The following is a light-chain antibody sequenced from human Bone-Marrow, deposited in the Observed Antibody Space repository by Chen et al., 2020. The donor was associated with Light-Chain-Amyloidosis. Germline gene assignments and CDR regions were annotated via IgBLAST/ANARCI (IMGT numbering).Light chain of an antibody. CDR1: QGISRA. J-gene: IGKJ3*01. CDR2: DAS. V-gene: IGKV1-13*02. Sequence: AILLTQSPSSLSASVGDRVTITCRASQGISRALAWYQQKSGKSPKLLISDASNLESGVPSRFSGSGSGTDFSLTISSLQPEDFATYYCQHFNSYRFTFGPGTKVDLK. CDR3: QHFNSYRFT.